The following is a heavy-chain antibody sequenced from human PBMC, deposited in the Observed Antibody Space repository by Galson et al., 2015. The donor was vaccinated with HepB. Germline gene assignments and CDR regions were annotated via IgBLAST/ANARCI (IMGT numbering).Heavy chain of an antibody. CDR1: GFTFSSYA. CDR2: ISYDGSNK. Sequence: SLRLSCAASGFTFSSYAMHWVRQAPGKGLEWVAVISYDGSNKYYADSVKGRFTISRDNSKNTLYLQMNSLRAEDTAVYYCARVGYYYDSSGYSYFDYWGQGTLVTVSS. J-gene: IGHJ4*02. CDR3: ARVGYYYDSSGYSYFDY. V-gene: IGHV3-30*04. D-gene: IGHD3-22*01.